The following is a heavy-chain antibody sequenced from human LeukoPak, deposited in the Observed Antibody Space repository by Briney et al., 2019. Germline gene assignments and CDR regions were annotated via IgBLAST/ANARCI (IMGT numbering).Heavy chain of an antibody. D-gene: IGHD6-6*01. Sequence: PGRSLSLSCAASGFTFGSYGMHWVRQAPGKGLEWVAVISYDGSNKYYADSVKGRSTISRDNSKNTLYLQMNSLRAEDTAVYYCARTYSSSSPDGYWGQGTLVTVSS. J-gene: IGHJ4*02. CDR1: GFTFGSYG. CDR2: ISYDGSNK. CDR3: ARTYSSSSPDGY. V-gene: IGHV3-30*03.